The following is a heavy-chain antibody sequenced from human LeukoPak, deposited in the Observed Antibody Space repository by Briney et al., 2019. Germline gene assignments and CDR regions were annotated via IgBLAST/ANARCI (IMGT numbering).Heavy chain of an antibody. CDR2: TYYRSNWNN. Sequence: SQTLSLTCALSGDSVSSNSAAWNWIRQSPSRGLEWLGRTYYRSNWNNDYAVSVKSRITINPDTSKNQFSLQLNSVTPEDTAVYYCARDKEAKAANFGLDVWGQGITVIVSS. CDR1: GDSVSSNSAA. CDR3: ARDKEAKAANFGLDV. J-gene: IGHJ6*02. V-gene: IGHV6-1*01.